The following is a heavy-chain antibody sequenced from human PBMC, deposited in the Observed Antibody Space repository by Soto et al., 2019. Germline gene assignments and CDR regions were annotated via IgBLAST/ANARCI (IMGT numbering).Heavy chain of an antibody. V-gene: IGHV4-39*01. CDR2: IYSSGST. J-gene: IGHJ4*02. CDR3: ASNVKATGEFDY. Sequence: SETLSLTCTVSGGSVSSGSHYWGWIRQPPGKGLEWIGTIYSSGSTYYNPSLKSRVTISVDTSKNQFSLKLSSVTAADTAVYFGASNVKATGEFDYWGQGTLVPVSS. D-gene: IGHD7-27*01. CDR1: GGSVSSGSHY.